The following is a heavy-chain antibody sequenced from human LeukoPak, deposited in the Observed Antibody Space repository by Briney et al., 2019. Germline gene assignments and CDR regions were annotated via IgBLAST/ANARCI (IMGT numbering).Heavy chain of an antibody. Sequence: SEPLSLTCAVSGGSISCGGYSWSWIRQPPGKGLEWIGYIYHSGSTYYNPSLKSRVTISVDRSKNQFSLKLSSVTAADTAVYYCARDNDEGVFGYWGQGTLVTVSS. V-gene: IGHV4-30-2*01. CDR2: IYHSGST. CDR3: ARDNDEGVFGY. D-gene: IGHD3-10*02. J-gene: IGHJ4*02. CDR1: GGSISCGGYS.